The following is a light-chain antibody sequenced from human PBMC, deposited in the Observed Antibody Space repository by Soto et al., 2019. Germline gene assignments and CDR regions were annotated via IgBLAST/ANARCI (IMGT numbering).Light chain of an antibody. J-gene: IGKJ2*02. V-gene: IGKV3-20*01. Sequence: EIVLTQSPGTLSLSPGERATLSCRASQSFSSGYLAWYQQKPGQTPRLLIYGASTRATGIPDRFSGSGSGTEFTLIISRLEPEDFGVYYCQQYGGSFPWTFCQGTKLEIK. CDR2: GAS. CDR3: QQYGGSFPWT. CDR1: QSFSSGY.